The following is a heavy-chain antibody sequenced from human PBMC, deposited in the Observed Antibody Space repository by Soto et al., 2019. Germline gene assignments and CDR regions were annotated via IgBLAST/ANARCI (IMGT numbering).Heavy chain of an antibody. CDR2: IYYSGST. D-gene: IGHD5-18*01. J-gene: IGHJ6*02. V-gene: IGHV4-39*01. CDR1: GGSISSSSYY. Sequence: SETLSLTCTVSGGSISSSSYYWGWIRQPPGKGLEWIGSIYYSGSTYYNPSLKSRVTISVDTSKNQFSLKLSSVTAADTAVYYCARVETAMVTPNHTDYYYGMDVWGQGTTVT. CDR3: ARVETAMVTPNHTDYYYGMDV.